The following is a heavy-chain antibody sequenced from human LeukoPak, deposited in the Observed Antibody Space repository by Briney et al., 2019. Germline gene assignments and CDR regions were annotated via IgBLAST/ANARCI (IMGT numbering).Heavy chain of an antibody. CDR2: ISSSGSTI. J-gene: IGHJ3*02. V-gene: IGHV3-48*03. Sequence: TGGSLRFSCAAPGFTFSSYEMNGVGQAPGKGLEWVSYISSSGSTIYYADSVKGRFTISRDNAKNSLYLQMNSLRAEDTAVYYCARTANYYDSSGYDAFDIWGQGTMVTVSS. CDR1: GFTFSSYE. CDR3: ARTANYYDSSGYDAFDI. D-gene: IGHD3-22*01.